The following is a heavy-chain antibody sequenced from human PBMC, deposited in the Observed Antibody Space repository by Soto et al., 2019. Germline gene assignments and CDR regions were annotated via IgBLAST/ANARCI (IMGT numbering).Heavy chain of an antibody. CDR3: ARDLLHYDFWSGYSAYFYYEMDV. CDR2: ISDSGRTI. V-gene: IGHV3-48*03. CDR1: GFTFSSYE. J-gene: IGHJ6*02. Sequence: QPGGSLRLSCSASGFTFSSYEMNWVRQAPGKGLEWVSYISDSGRTIYYADSVKGRFTVSRDDAQNSVYLQMDSLRAEDTAVYYCARDLLHYDFWSGYSAYFYYEMDVWGPGTTVTVSS. D-gene: IGHD3-3*01.